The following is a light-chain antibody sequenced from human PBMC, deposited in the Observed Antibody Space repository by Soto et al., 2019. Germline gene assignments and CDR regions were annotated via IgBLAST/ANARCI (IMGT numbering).Light chain of an antibody. CDR1: QGISSF. CDR3: QQLISYPPT. V-gene: IGKV1-9*01. J-gene: IGKJ4*01. Sequence: DIQLTQSPSFLSASVGDRLTITCRASQGISSFLAWYQQKPGKAPMLLIYAASTLQSGVPSRFGGSGSGTEFTLTISSLQPEDVATYYCQQLISYPPTFGEGTKVEI. CDR2: AAS.